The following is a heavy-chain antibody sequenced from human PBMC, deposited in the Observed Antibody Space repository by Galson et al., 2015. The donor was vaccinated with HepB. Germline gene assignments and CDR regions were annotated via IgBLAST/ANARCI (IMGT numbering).Heavy chain of an antibody. V-gene: IGHV3-48*01. D-gene: IGHD1-1*01. J-gene: IGHJ4*02. CDR1: GSTFSGSS. CDR3: ARGRDNWNRYYFDY. Sequence: SLRLSCAASGSTFSGSSMNWVRQAPGKGLEWVSYISSSGSTIYYADSVKGRFTISRDNANNSLDLQMNSLRAEDTALYFCARGRDNWNRYYFDYWGQGSLVTVSS. CDR2: ISSSGSTI.